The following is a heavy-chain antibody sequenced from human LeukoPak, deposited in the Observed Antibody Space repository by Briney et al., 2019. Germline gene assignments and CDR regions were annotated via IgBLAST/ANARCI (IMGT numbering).Heavy chain of an antibody. CDR2: ISSSSSTI. CDR1: GFTFSSYS. J-gene: IGHJ4*02. CDR3: AREYCSSTSCYFYYFDY. D-gene: IGHD2-2*01. Sequence: GGSLRLSCAASGFTFSSYSMNWVRQAPGKGLEWVSYISSSSSTIYCADSVKGRFTISRDNAKNSLYLQMNSLRAEDTAVYYCAREYCSSTSCYFYYFDYWGQGTLVTVSS. V-gene: IGHV3-48*01.